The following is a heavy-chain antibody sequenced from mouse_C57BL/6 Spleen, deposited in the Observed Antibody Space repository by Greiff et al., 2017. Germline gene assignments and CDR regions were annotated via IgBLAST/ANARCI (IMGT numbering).Heavy chain of an antibody. CDR2: IYPGSGST. V-gene: IGHV1-55*01. D-gene: IGHD1-3*01. CDR1: GYTFTSYW. Sequence: VQLQQPGAELVKPGASVKMSCKASGYTFTSYWITWVKQRPGQGLEWIGDIYPGSGSTNYNEQFKSKATLTVDTSSSTAYMQRSSLTAEDSAVYYCTREGTKGWFAYWGQGTLVTVSA. J-gene: IGHJ3*01. CDR3: TREGTKGWFAY.